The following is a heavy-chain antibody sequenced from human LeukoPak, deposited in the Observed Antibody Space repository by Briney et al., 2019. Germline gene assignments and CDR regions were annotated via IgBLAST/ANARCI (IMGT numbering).Heavy chain of an antibody. CDR3: ARDSEMAIFDY. D-gene: IGHD5-24*01. Sequence: ASVKVSCTASGYTFTSYGISWVRQAPGQGLEWMGWISTYNGYPTYAQNFQGRVTMTTDRSTTTAYMELRSLRSDDTAVYYCARDSEMAIFDYWGQGTLVIVSS. CDR1: GYTFTSYG. V-gene: IGHV1-18*01. CDR2: ISTYNGYP. J-gene: IGHJ4*02.